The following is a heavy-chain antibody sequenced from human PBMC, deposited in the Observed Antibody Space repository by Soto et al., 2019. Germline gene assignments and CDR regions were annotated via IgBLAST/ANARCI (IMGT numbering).Heavy chain of an antibody. CDR3: AGDPGYCTNGVCPIFDF. CDR2: MYHGGRT. CDR1: GDSVTNYF. Sequence: SETLSLTCTVSGDSVTNYFWSWMRQPPGKGLEWIGHMYHGGRTNYSPSLKSRVTMSLDSSKNQFSLNLSSVTAADTAVYFCAGDPGYCTNGVCPIFDFWGQGVLVTVSS. D-gene: IGHD2-8*01. J-gene: IGHJ4*02. V-gene: IGHV4-59*02.